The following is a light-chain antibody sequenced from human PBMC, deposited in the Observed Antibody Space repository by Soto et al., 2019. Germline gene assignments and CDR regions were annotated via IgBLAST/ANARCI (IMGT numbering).Light chain of an antibody. CDR3: SAYTSSSTPLV. Sequence: QSALTQPASVSGSPGQSITISCTGTSSDVGGYNYVSWYQQHPGKAPKLMIYEVSNRPSGVSNRFSGSKSGNTASLTISGLQAEYAADYSCSAYTSSSTPLVFCGGTKLTV. V-gene: IGLV2-14*01. CDR1: SSDVGGYNY. CDR2: EVS. J-gene: IGLJ3*02.